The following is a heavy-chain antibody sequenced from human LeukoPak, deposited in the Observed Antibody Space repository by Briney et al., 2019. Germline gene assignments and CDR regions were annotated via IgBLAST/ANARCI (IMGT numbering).Heavy chain of an antibody. D-gene: IGHD3-22*01. CDR1: GFTFSNYA. Sequence: GGSLRLSCAASGFTFSNYAMTWVRLAPGEGLEWVSAITGNTANTYYADSVKGRFTISRDNSKNTVYLQMNSLRVEDTAVYYCAKRYVSSNYYQCLGEWGQGTLVTVSS. J-gene: IGHJ4*02. V-gene: IGHV3-23*01. CDR3: AKRYVSSNYYQCLGE. CDR2: ITGNTANT.